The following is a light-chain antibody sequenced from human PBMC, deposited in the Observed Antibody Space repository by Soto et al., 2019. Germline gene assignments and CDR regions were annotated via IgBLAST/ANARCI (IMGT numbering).Light chain of an antibody. CDR2: KAS. J-gene: IGKJ5*01. V-gene: IGKV1-5*03. CDR1: QTISSW. CDR3: QQRFDWPKIT. Sequence: DIQMTQSPSTLPASVGDRVTITCRASQTISSWLAWYQQKPGKAPKLLIYKASTLKSGVPSRFSGSGSGTEFTLTISSLEPEDFGVFYCQQRFDWPKITFGQGTRLEIK.